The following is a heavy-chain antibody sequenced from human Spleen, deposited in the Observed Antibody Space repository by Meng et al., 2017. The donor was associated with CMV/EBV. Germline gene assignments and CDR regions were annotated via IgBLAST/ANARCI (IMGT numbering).Heavy chain of an antibody. V-gene: IGHV3-48*03. D-gene: IGHD1-26*01. CDR1: GFTFSSYE. CDR3: ARERWEGEPNYGMDV. J-gene: IGHJ6*02. Sequence: GGSLRLSCAASGFTFSSYEMNWVRQAPGKGLEWVSYISSNGVTSYYSDSVKGRFTISRDNAKNSLSLQMNSLRPEDTAVYYCARERWEGEPNYGMDVWGQGTTVTVSS. CDR2: ISSNGVTS.